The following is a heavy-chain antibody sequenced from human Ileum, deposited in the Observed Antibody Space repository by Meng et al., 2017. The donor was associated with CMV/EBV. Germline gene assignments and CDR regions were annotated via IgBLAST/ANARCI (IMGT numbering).Heavy chain of an antibody. J-gene: IGHJ4*02. V-gene: IGHV4-30-4*08. CDR2: IHYGGST. CDR1: GDSSGTNPHY. Sequence: QVQLQDPGHGLVKPSETLSLTCTVPGDSSGTNPHYWSWIRQPPGKGLEYIGYIHYGGSTHYNPSLKSRFSISADRSKNQFSLKVTSVIAADTALYYCARRGDAEEFDYWGQGALVTVSS. CDR3: ARRGDAEEFDY. D-gene: IGHD3-16*01.